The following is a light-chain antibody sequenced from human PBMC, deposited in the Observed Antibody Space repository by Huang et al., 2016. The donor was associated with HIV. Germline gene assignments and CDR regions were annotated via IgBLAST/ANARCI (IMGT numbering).Light chain of an antibody. CDR3: QQYNNWSPYT. CDR2: GAS. V-gene: IGKV3-15*01. J-gene: IGKJ2*01. Sequence: EIVMTQSPATLSVSPGERATLSCGASQSVSSNLAWYQQKPRQAPRLLIYGASTRATGIPARFSGSGPGTEFTLTISSLQSEDFAVYYCQQYNNWSPYTFGQGTKLEIK. CDR1: QSVSSN.